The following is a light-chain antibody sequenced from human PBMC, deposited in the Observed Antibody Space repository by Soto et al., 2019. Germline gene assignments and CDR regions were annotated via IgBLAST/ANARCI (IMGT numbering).Light chain of an antibody. Sequence: QSALTQPASVSGSPGQSITISCTGTRSDVGSYNLVSWYQQYPGKAPKLMIYAATKRPSGVSNRFSGSKSGITASLTISGLQAEDEADYYCCSYAGSDTFGVFGTGTKVTVL. CDR1: RSDVGSYNL. CDR3: CSYAGSDTFGV. J-gene: IGLJ1*01. CDR2: AAT. V-gene: IGLV2-23*02.